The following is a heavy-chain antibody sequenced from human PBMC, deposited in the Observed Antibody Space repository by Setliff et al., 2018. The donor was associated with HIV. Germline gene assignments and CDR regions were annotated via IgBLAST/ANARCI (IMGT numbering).Heavy chain of an antibody. Sequence: ASVKVSCKTSGYPFNVYYVNWVRQAPGQGLEWVGWIRPNGGTTKYAPKFQGRVTLTRDTANTTVCMDLGSLTSDDTAIYYCAKGGGSYCGGGSCPPYWFDPWGQGTLVTV. D-gene: IGHD2-15*01. J-gene: IGHJ5*02. V-gene: IGHV1-2*02. CDR2: IRPNGGTT. CDR1: GYPFNVYY. CDR3: AKGGGSYCGGGSCPPYWFDP.